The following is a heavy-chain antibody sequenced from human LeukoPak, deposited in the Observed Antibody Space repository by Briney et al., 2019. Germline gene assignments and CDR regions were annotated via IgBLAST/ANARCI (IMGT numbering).Heavy chain of an antibody. J-gene: IGHJ4*02. CDR1: GFTFSSYW. Sequence: PGGSLRLSCVASGFTFSSYWMSWVRQAPGKWLEWVANIKQDGTEKYYVDSVKGRFTISRDNAKNSLYLQMNSLRGEDTAIYYCARARGVAAPGDYWGQGTLVTVSS. D-gene: IGHD3-10*01. CDR3: ARARGVAAPGDY. V-gene: IGHV3-7*01. CDR2: IKQDGTEK.